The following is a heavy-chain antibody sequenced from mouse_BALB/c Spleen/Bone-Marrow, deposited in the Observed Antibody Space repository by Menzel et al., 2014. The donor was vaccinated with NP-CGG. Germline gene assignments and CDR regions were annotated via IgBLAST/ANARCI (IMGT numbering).Heavy chain of an antibody. CDR2: IRNKANGYTT. J-gene: IGHJ2*01. CDR1: GFTFTDYY. Sequence: EVKLVESGGGLVQPGGSLRLSCATSGFTFTDYYMGWVRQPPGKALEGLGFIRNKANGYTTKYSTSVKGRFTISRDNSQSILYLQMNTLRAEDSATYYCARGVVATDYWGQATTPTVSS. V-gene: IGHV7-3*02. D-gene: IGHD1-1*01. CDR3: ARGVVATDY.